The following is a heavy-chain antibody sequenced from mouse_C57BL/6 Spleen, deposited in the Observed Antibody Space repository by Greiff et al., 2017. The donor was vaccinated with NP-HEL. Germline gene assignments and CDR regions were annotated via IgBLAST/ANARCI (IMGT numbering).Heavy chain of an antibody. V-gene: IGHV5-16*01. D-gene: IGHD2-2*01. J-gene: IGHJ4*01. CDR2: INYDGSST. CDR1: GFTFSDYY. CDR3: ARGMVTTRVYYAMDY. Sequence: EVKLMESEGGLVQPGSSMKLSCTASGFTFSDYYMAWVRQVPEKGLEWVANINYDGSSTYYLDSLKSRFIISRDNAKNILYLQMSSLKSEDTATYYCARGMVTTRVYYAMDYWGQGTSVTVSS.